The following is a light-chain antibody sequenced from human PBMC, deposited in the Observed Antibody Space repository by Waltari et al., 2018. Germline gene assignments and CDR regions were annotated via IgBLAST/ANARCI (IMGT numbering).Light chain of an antibody. CDR3: SSYTTSNAPGV. V-gene: IGLV2-14*01. CDR2: EVS. CDR1: ASDVGSSNF. J-gene: IGLJ1*01. Sequence: QSALTQPASVPGSPGQSITISCTGTASDVGSSNFVSWYRQHPGKAPHLIIYEVSERPPGISDRFSGSKSDNTASLTISGLQADDEAVYYCSSYTTSNAPGVFGTGTKVTVL.